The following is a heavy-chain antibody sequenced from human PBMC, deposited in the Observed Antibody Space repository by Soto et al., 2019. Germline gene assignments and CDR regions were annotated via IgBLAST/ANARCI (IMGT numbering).Heavy chain of an antibody. CDR3: ATVEIPGYSSSWILGAFDI. Sequence: GESLKISCNGSGYSCISYWIGWVRQMPGKGLEWMGIIYPGDSDTRYSPSFQGQVTISADKSISTAYLQWSSLKASDTAMYYCATVEIPGYSSSWILGAFDIWGQGTMVTVSS. D-gene: IGHD6-13*01. CDR1: GYSCISYW. J-gene: IGHJ3*02. CDR2: IYPGDSDT. V-gene: IGHV5-51*01.